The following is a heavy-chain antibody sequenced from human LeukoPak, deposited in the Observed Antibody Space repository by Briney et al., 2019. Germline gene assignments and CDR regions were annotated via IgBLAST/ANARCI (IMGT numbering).Heavy chain of an antibody. D-gene: IGHD3-22*01. CDR3: AKGSKTFYYDSSGG. CDR1: GXTFSSYA. Sequence: PGGSLRLSCVASGXTFSSYAVSWVRQAPGKGLEWVSVISGSGGSTYYADSVKGRFTISRDNSKNTLFLQLNSLRAEDTARYYCAKGSKTFYYDSSGGWGQGTLVTVSS. CDR2: ISGSGGST. V-gene: IGHV3-23*01. J-gene: IGHJ4*02.